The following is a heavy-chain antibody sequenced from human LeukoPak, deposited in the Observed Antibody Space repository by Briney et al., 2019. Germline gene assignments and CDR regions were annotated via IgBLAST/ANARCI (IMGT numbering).Heavy chain of an antibody. CDR1: GYTFTGYY. CDR3: ARRVLFYGGNSWYYFDY. CDR2: INPNSGGT. D-gene: IGHD4-23*01. J-gene: IGHJ4*02. V-gene: IGHV1-2*02. Sequence: ASVKVSCKVSGYTFTGYYMHWVRQAPGQGLEWMGWINPNSGGTNYAQKFQGRVTMTRDTSISTAYMELSRLRSDDTAVYYCARRVLFYGGNSWYYFDYWGQGTLVTVSS.